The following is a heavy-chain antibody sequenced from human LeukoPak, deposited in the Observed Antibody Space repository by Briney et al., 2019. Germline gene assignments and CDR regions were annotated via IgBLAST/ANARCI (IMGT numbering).Heavy chain of an antibody. V-gene: IGHV3-23*01. Sequence: GGSLRLSCVASGFVFSDYAMTWVRQAPGKGLEWVSVMSGYTGYKYYADSVKGRFTISRDNSKNTVYLQMNSLRAGDTAVYYCAKRVSSISTGDDSWGQGTLVTVSS. J-gene: IGHJ4*02. CDR2: MSGYTGYK. D-gene: IGHD7-27*01. CDR1: GFVFSDYA. CDR3: AKRVSSISTGDDS.